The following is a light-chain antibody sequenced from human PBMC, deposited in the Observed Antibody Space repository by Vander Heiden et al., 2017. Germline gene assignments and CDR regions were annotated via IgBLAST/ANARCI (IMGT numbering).Light chain of an antibody. CDR2: GAS. J-gene: IGKJ4*01. CDR3: QQYDNWPALT. V-gene: IGKV3-15*01. Sequence: EIVMTQSPATLSASPGESATLSCRASQTVSNSLAWYQQKPGQAPRLLISGASTRATGIPARFSGSGSGTEFTLTISSLHSEDFAVYYCQQYDNWPALTFGGGTKVEIK. CDR1: QTVSNS.